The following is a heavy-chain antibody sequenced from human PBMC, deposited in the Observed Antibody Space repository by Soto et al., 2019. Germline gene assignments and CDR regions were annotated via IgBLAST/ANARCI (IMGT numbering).Heavy chain of an antibody. Sequence: GGSLRLSCAASGITFSVYNMHWVRLAPGKGLEWVALIHYDGSNKYYAGSVKGRFTVSRDNSKNTLWLQVSSLRADDTAVYFCATSSDYVSLDHWGQGTLVTVS. CDR2: IHYDGSNK. D-gene: IGHD5-12*01. CDR1: GITFSVYN. J-gene: IGHJ4*02. CDR3: ATSSDYVSLDH. V-gene: IGHV3-30*02.